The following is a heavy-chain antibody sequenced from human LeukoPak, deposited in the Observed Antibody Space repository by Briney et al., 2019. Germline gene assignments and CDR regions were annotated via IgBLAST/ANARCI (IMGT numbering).Heavy chain of an antibody. Sequence: GASVKVSCKASGGTFSSYAISWVRQAPGQGLEWMGRIIPILGIANYAQKFQGRVTITADKSTSTAYMELSSLRSEDTAVYYCARWGGRAANYYYGMDVWGQGTTVTVSS. CDR3: ARWGGRAANYYYGMDV. CDR2: IIPILGIA. V-gene: IGHV1-69*04. J-gene: IGHJ6*02. D-gene: IGHD2-15*01. CDR1: GGTFSSYA.